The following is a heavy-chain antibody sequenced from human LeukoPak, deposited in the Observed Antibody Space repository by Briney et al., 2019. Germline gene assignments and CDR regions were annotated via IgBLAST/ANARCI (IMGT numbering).Heavy chain of an antibody. J-gene: IGHJ4*02. V-gene: IGHV1-24*01. D-gene: IGHD3-22*01. CDR1: GYTLTELP. CDR3: AAGLTYYYDSSGYFPFDY. Sequence: GASVKVSCKVSGYTLTELPMHWVRQAPGKGLEWMGGFDPEDGETIYAQKFQGRVTMTEDTSTDTAYMELSSLRSEDTAVYYCAAGLTYYYDSSGYFPFDYWGQGTLVTVSS. CDR2: FDPEDGET.